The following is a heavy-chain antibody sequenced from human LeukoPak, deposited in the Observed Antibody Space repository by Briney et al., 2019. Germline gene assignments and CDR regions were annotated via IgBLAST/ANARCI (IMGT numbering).Heavy chain of an antibody. D-gene: IGHD3-16*02. CDR2: INHSGST. CDR3: ARGENDYVWGSYRYLYPPLDY. Sequence: SETLSLTCAVYGGSFSGYYWSWIRQPPGKGLEWIGEINHSGSTNYNPSLKSRVTISVDTSKNQYSLKLSSVTAADTAVYYCARGENDYVWGSYRYLYPPLDYWGQGTLVTVSS. V-gene: IGHV4-34*01. CDR1: GGSFSGYY. J-gene: IGHJ4*02.